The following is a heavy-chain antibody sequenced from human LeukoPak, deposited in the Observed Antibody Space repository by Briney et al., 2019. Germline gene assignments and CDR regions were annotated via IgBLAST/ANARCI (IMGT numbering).Heavy chain of an antibody. V-gene: IGHV1-18*01. CDR3: ARELKAYYYDSSGLRYFDY. J-gene: IGHJ4*02. D-gene: IGHD3-22*01. CDR2: ISAYNGNT. Sequence: ASVEVSCKASGYTFTSYGISWVRQAPGQGLEWMGWISAYNGNTNYAQKLQGRVTMTTDTSTSTAYMELRSLRSDDTAVYYCARELKAYYYDSSGLRYFDYWGQGTLVTVSS. CDR1: GYTFTSYG.